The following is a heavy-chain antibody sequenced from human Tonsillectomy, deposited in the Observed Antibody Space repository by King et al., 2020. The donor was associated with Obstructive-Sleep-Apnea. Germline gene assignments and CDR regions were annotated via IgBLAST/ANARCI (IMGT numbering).Heavy chain of an antibody. D-gene: IGHD2-2*01. V-gene: IGHV4-34*01. J-gene: IGHJ6*02. Sequence: HVQLQQWGAGLLKPSETLSLTCAVYGGSFSGYYWSWIRQPPGKGLEWIGEINHSGSTNYNPSLKSRVTISVDTSKNQFSLKLSSVTAADTAVYYCATSTPDIVVVPAATVYYYYGMDVWGQGTTVTVSS. CDR2: INHSGST. CDR1: GGSFSGYY. CDR3: ATSTPDIVVVPAATVYYYYGMDV.